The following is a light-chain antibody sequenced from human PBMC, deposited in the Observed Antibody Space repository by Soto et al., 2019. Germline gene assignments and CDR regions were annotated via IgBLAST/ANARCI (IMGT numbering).Light chain of an antibody. Sequence: QSALTQPPSASGSPGQSVTISCTGTSSDVGGYNYVSWYQQHPGKAPKLMIYEVSERPSGVPDRFSGSKSGNTASLTVSGRQADDEADYYCSSYVGSNNFVFGTGTKVTVL. J-gene: IGLJ1*01. CDR2: EVS. V-gene: IGLV2-8*01. CDR1: SSDVGGYNY. CDR3: SSYVGSNNFV.